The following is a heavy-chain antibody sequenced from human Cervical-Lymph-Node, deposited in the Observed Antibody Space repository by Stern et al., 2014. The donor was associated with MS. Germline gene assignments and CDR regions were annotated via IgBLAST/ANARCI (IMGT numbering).Heavy chain of an antibody. CDR2: IWNDGSNK. CDR3: ARGPKGADFFDY. J-gene: IGHJ4*02. Sequence: VQLVQSGGGVVQPGRSLRLSCEASGFTFRNYGMHWVRQTPGKGPEWVAVIWNDGSNKDYADSVKGRFTISRDNSKNTLYLQLNSLRVEDAAVYYCARGPKGADFFDYWGQGALVTVSS. V-gene: IGHV3-33*01. CDR1: GFTFRNYG. D-gene: IGHD6-19*01.